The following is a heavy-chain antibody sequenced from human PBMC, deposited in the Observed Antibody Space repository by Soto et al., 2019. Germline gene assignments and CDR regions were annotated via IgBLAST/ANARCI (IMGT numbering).Heavy chain of an antibody. CDR1: GYTFTSYY. D-gene: IGHD6-6*01. V-gene: IGHV1-46*01. CDR3: ARDDHIAARPHYFDY. Sequence: ASVKVSCKASGYTFTSYYMHWVRQAPGQGLEWMGIINPSGGSTSYAQKFQGRVTMTRDTSTSTVYMELSSLRSEDTAVYYCARDDHIAARPHYFDYWGQGTLVTVSS. CDR2: INPSGGST. J-gene: IGHJ4*02.